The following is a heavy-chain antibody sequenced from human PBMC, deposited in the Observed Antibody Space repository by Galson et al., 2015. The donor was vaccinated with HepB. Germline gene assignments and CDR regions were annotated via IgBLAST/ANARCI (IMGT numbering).Heavy chain of an antibody. CDR1: GYSFTSYW. CDR3: ARRPYCSGGSCYSGANWFDP. CDR2: IYPGDSDT. Sequence: QSGAEVTKPGESLKISCKGSGYSFTSYWIGWVRQMPGKGLEWMGIIYPGDSDTRYSPSFQGQVTISADKSISTAYLQWSSLKASDTAMYYCARRPYCSGGSCYSGANWFDPWGQGTLVTVSS. J-gene: IGHJ5*02. V-gene: IGHV5-51*03. D-gene: IGHD2-15*01.